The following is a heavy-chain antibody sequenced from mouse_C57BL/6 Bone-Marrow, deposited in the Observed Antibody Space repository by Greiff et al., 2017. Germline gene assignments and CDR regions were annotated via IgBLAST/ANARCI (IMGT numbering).Heavy chain of an antibody. CDR3: ARDGGSLDY. CDR1: GFTFSSYA. CDR2: ISDGGSYT. V-gene: IGHV5-4*01. D-gene: IGHD3-1*01. J-gene: IGHJ2*01. Sequence: EVKLMESGGGLVKPGGSLKLSCAASGFTFSSYAMSWVRQTPDKRLEWVATISDGGSYTYYPDNVKGRFTISRDNAKNNLYLQMSHLKSEDTAMYYCARDGGSLDYWGQGTTLTVSS.